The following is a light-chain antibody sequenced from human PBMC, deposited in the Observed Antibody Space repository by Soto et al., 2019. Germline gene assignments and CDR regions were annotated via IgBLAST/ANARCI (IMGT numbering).Light chain of an antibody. Sequence: EIVLTQSPGTLSLSPGEGATLSCMASQSVSSSYLAWYQQKPGQAPRLLIYDASSRATGIPDRFSGGGSGTDFTLTISRLEPEDFAVYYCQQFSSYPLTFGGGTKVDIK. CDR2: DAS. CDR1: QSVSSSY. J-gene: IGKJ4*01. CDR3: QQFSSYPLT. V-gene: IGKV3-20*01.